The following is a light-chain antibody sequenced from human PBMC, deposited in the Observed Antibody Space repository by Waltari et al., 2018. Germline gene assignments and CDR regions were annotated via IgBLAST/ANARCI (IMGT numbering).Light chain of an antibody. Sequence: IQLTQSPSSLSASVGARVTITCRASQGINDFLAWYQQKPGKAPKLLIYAASTLQSEVPSRFSGSGSGTDFTLTISSLQPEDFATYYCQLLNSSQWTFGQGTKVEIK. CDR1: QGINDF. CDR3: QLLNSSQWT. CDR2: AAS. V-gene: IGKV1-9*01. J-gene: IGKJ1*01.